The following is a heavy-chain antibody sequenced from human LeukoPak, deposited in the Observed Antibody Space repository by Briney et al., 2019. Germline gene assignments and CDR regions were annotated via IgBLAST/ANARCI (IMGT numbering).Heavy chain of an antibody. CDR1: GFTFSSYG. Sequence: PGRSLRLSCAASGFTFSSYGMHWVRQAPGKGLEWVAVIWYDGSNKYYADSVKGRFTISRDNAKNTLYLQMNSLRAEDTAVYYCARVAYISTWYVDYWGQGTLVNVPS. CDR2: IWYDGSNK. V-gene: IGHV3-33*01. CDR3: ARVAYISTWYVDY. D-gene: IGHD6-13*01. J-gene: IGHJ4*02.